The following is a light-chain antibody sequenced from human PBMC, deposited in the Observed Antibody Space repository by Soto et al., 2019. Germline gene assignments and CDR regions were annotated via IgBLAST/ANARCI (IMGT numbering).Light chain of an antibody. Sequence: DIRVTQSPSSLSASVGDRVTIACQASQDIDTHLNWYQQKPGKPPKLLIYDASVLDTGVPPRFSGSGSGTHFTLTISRLEPEDIARYYCQQYDDLPLTFGGGTKVEIK. CDR2: DAS. V-gene: IGKV1-33*01. J-gene: IGKJ4*01. CDR1: QDIDTH. CDR3: QQYDDLPLT.